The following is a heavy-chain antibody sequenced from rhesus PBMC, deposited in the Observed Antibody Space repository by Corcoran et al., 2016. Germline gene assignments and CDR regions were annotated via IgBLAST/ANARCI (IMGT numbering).Heavy chain of an antibody. V-gene: IGHV4-127*01. CDR2: IGSSNGST. J-gene: IGHJ4*01. CDR3: ARDLYDY. Sequence: QVQLQESGPRLVEPSETLSLTCAVSGYSISSGYGWSWIRQPPGKGLEWIGYIGSSNGSTNYNPSLKSRVTITKDTSKNQFSLKLSSVTAADTAVYYCARDLYDYWGQGVLVTVSS. CDR1: GYSISSGYG.